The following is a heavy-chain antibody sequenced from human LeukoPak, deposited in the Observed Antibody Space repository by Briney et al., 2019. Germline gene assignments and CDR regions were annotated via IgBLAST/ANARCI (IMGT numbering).Heavy chain of an antibody. CDR2: ISAYNGNT. J-gene: IGHJ4*02. D-gene: IGHD3-22*01. Sequence: GASVKVSCKASGYTFTGYGISWVRQAPGQGLEWMGWISAYNGNTNYAQKLQGRVTMTTDTSTSTAYMELRSLRSDDTAVYYCARVQPYYYDSSGYYFGYWGQGTLVTVSS. V-gene: IGHV1-18*01. CDR1: GYTFTGYG. CDR3: ARVQPYYYDSSGYYFGY.